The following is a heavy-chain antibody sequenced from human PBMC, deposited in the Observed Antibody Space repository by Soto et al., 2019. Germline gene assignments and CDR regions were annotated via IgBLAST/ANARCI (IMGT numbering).Heavy chain of an antibody. CDR2: ISYDGSNK. V-gene: IGHV3-30*18. D-gene: IGHD2-15*01. CDR1: GFTFSSYG. CDR3: AKDRARYCGGGSCYSIFDY. Sequence: QVQLVESGGGVVQPGRSLRLSCAASGFTFSSYGMHWVRQAPGKGLEWVAVISYDGSNKYYADSVKGRFTISRDNSKNTQYLQMNSLRAKDTAVYYCAKDRARYCGGGSCYSIFDYWGQGTLVTVSS. J-gene: IGHJ4*02.